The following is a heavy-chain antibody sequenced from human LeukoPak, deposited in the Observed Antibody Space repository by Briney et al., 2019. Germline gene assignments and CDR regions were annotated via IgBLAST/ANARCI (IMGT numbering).Heavy chain of an antibody. CDR3: ARGVYIAAAQYGF. D-gene: IGHD6-13*01. V-gene: IGHV4-59*01. CDR1: GGSISTYY. CDR2: IYYSGAT. J-gene: IGHJ4*02. Sequence: SETLSLTCTVSGGSISTYYWNWIRQPPGKGLEWIGYIYYSGATNYNPSLKSRVTISVDTSKNQFSLKLSSVTAADTAVYYCARGVYIAAAQYGFRGQGTLVTVSS.